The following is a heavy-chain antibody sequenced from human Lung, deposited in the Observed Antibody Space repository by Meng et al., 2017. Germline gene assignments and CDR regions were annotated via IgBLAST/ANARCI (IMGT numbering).Heavy chain of an antibody. J-gene: IGHJ4*02. CDR1: GFSMSSGGYY. CDR2: IYYSGST. CDR3: ARGSTTVVTAEDS. Sequence: SETLSLTCTVSGFSMSSGGYYWSWIRQHPGKGLEWIGYIYYSGSTSYNPPLKSRLTISVDTSKNQFSLKLTSVTAADTAVYYCARGSTTVVTAEDSWGQGTLVTVSS. D-gene: IGHD4-23*01. V-gene: IGHV4-31*03.